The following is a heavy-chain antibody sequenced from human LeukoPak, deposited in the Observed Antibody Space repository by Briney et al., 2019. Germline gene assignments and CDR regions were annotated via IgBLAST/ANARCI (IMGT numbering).Heavy chain of an antibody. J-gene: IGHJ4*02. D-gene: IGHD2-2*01. V-gene: IGHV3-74*01. CDR2: ISSDGSGT. CDR3: ARNLPAADY. CDR1: GFTFSSYW. Sequence: GGSLRLSCAASGFTFSSYWMHWVRQAPGKGLVWVSRISSDGSGTSYADSVKGRFTISRGNAKNSLYLQMNSLRAEDTAVYYCARNLPAADYWGRGTLVTVSS.